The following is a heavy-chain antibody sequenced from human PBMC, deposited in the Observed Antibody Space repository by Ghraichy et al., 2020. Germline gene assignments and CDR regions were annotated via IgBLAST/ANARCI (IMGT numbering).Heavy chain of an antibody. CDR3: ARVGGGDVWSGYRRPYYYYMDV. CDR2: IYTSGST. V-gene: IGHV4-4*07. D-gene: IGHD3-3*01. Sequence: SETLSLTCTVSGGSISSYYWSWIRQPAGKGLEWIGRIYTSGSTNDNPSLKSRVTISVDTSKNQFSRKLSSVTAADTAVYYCARVGGGDVWSGYRRPYYYYMDVWGKGTTVTVSS. CDR1: GGSISSYY. J-gene: IGHJ6*03.